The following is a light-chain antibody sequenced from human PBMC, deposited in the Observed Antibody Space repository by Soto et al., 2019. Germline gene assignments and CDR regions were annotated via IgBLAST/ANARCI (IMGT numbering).Light chain of an antibody. CDR2: AAS. CDR3: QHLNSYPRR. V-gene: IGKV1-9*01. CDR1: QGISSY. J-gene: IGKJ4*01. Sequence: IQMTQYLSFLPATVGDRVTITCRASQGISSYLAWYQQKPGKAPKLLIYAASTLQSGVPSRFSGSGSVTEFTLTIYSLRPGYFAPYCSQHLNSYPRRFAGGTRVEI.